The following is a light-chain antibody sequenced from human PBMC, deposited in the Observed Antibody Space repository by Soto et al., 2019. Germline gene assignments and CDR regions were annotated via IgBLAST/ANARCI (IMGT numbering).Light chain of an antibody. Sequence: QSVLTQPPSASGTPGQRVTISCSGSSSNIGSNSVYWYQQLPGTAPKLLFYSNNRRTSGVPDRFSGSKSGTSASLAISGLQSEDEAVFYCAAWDDSLNGVLFGGGTKLTVL. V-gene: IGLV1-44*01. J-gene: IGLJ2*01. CDR3: AAWDDSLNGVL. CDR2: SNN. CDR1: SSNIGSNS.